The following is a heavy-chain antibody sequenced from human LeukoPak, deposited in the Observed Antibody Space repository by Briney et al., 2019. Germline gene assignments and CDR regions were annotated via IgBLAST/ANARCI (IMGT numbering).Heavy chain of an antibody. CDR1: GFTFSRYG. CDR3: AAMVRGVIRNWFDP. D-gene: IGHD3-10*01. J-gene: IGHJ5*02. V-gene: IGHV3-30*02. CDR2: IRYDGSNK. Sequence: PGGSLRLSCAASGFTFSRYGMHWVRQAPGKGLEWVAFIRYDGSNKYYADSVKGRFTISRDNSKNTLYLQMNSLRAEDTAVYYCAAMVRGVIRNWFDPWGQGTLVTVSS.